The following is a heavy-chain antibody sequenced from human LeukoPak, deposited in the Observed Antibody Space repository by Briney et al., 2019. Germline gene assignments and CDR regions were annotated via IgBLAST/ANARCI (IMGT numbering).Heavy chain of an antibody. CDR1: GGSFSGYY. Sequence: PSETLSLTCAVYGGSFSGYYWSWIRQPPGKGRVWIGYINTSRSTNYNPSLKSRVSISLDTSRNQFSLKLTSVTAANTAVYYCARRGNWGFFDYWGQGILVSVSS. J-gene: IGHJ4*02. CDR3: ARRGNWGFFDY. CDR2: INTSRST. V-gene: IGHV4-4*09. D-gene: IGHD7-27*01.